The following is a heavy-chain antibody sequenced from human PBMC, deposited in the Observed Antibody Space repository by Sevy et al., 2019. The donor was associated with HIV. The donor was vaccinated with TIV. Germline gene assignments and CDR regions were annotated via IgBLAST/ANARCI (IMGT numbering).Heavy chain of an antibody. V-gene: IGHV3-66*03. J-gene: IGHJ5*02. D-gene: IGHD3-10*01. Sequence: GGSLRLSCVVSGLTVSGTHMSWVRQAPGKGLEWVSIIYSSDSADYAESVKGRLTISRDRSKNTLYLQMNNVKPADTAVYYCVREGIWGSGSSWGQGTLVTVSS. CDR1: GLTVSGTH. CDR2: IYSSDSA. CDR3: VREGIWGSGSS.